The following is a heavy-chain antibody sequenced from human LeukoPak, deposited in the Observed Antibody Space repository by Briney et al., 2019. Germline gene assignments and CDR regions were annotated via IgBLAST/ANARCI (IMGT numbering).Heavy chain of an antibody. V-gene: IGHV1-18*01. CDR2: ISAYNGNT. Sequence: ASVKVSCKASGYTFTSYGISWVRQAPGQGLEWMGWISAYNGNTNYAQKFQGRVTMTRNTSISTAYMELSSLRSEDTAVYYCARDLHRVVVRGVPHYYYYMDVWGKGTTVTISS. D-gene: IGHD3-10*01. CDR3: ARDLHRVVVRGVPHYYYYMDV. J-gene: IGHJ6*03. CDR1: GYTFTSYG.